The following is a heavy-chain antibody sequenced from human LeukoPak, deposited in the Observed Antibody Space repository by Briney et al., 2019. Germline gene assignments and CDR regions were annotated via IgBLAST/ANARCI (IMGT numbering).Heavy chain of an antibody. CDR2: ISAYNGNT. Sequence: ASVKVSCKASGYTFTSNYIHWVRQAPGQGLEWMGWISAYNGNTNYAQKLQGRVTMTTDTSTSTAYMELRSPRSDDTAVYYCARDGDYGGNFDPWGQGTLVTVSS. CDR1: GYTFTSNY. D-gene: IGHD4-23*01. J-gene: IGHJ5*02. V-gene: IGHV1-18*04. CDR3: ARDGDYGGNFDP.